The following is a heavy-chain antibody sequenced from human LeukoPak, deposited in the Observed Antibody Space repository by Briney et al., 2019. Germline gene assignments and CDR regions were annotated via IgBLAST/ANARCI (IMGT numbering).Heavy chain of an antibody. D-gene: IGHD2-21*02. CDR1: GGSISSSSYY. Sequence: TPSETLSLTCSVSGGSISSSSYYWGWIRQPPGKGLEWIGSIYYSGSTYYNPSLKSRVTISVDTSKNQFSLKLSSVTAADTAVYYCARPLYGDCVGPFDYWGQGTLVTVSS. J-gene: IGHJ4*02. CDR3: ARPLYGDCVGPFDY. V-gene: IGHV4-39*01. CDR2: IYYSGST.